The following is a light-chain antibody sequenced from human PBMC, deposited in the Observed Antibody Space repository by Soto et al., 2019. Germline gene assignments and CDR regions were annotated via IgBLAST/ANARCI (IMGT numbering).Light chain of an antibody. CDR1: QSVGSD. Sequence: IVMTHYPATLSVSPWARATLSCRACQSVGSDLAWYQQKPGQAPRLLIHGASTRATGIPDRFSGSGSGTDFTLTIGRLEPEDFSVYYCQQYDISPPTFGQGTKVDTK. J-gene: IGKJ1*01. CDR2: GAS. CDR3: QQYDISPPT. V-gene: IGKV3D-15*01.